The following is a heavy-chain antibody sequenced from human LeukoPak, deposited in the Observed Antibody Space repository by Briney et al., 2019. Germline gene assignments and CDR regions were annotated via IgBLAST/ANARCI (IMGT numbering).Heavy chain of an antibody. Sequence: GGSLRLSCAASGFTFSRYCMTWVRQAPGKGLEWVSNIGTSSTTIYYADSVKGRFTISRDNAKNSLYLQMNSLRADDTAVYYCARFAAGGSYYYYMDVWGKGTTVTVSS. J-gene: IGHJ6*03. D-gene: IGHD6-25*01. CDR3: ARFAAGGSYYYYMDV. CDR1: GFTFSRYC. V-gene: IGHV3-48*01. CDR2: IGTSSTTI.